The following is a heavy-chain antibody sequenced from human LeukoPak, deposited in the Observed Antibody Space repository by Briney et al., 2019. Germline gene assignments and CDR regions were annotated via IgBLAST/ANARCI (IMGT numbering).Heavy chain of an antibody. D-gene: IGHD3-9*01. Sequence: GGSLRLSCAASGFTFSSYAMSWVRQSPGKGLEWVSAISGSGGSTYYADSVKGRFTISRDNSKNTLYLQMNSLGAEDTAVYYCAKARYDTLAYYGMDVWGQGTTVTVSS. V-gene: IGHV3-23*01. CDR1: GFTFSSYA. CDR3: AKARYDTLAYYGMDV. CDR2: ISGSGGST. J-gene: IGHJ6*02.